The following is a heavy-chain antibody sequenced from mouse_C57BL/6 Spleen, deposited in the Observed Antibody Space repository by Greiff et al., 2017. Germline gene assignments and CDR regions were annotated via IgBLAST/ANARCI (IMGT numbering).Heavy chain of an antibody. CDR3: AKVTDGSSPYYYAMDD. J-gene: IGHJ4*01. CDR1: GFTFTSYW. V-gene: IGHV1-72*01. CDR2: IDPNSGGT. Sequence: VQLQQSGAELVKPGASVKLSCTASGFTFTSYWMHWVKQRPGRGLEWIGRIDPNSGGTKYNEKFKSKATLTVDKPSSTAYMQLSSLTSEDSAVYYCAKVTDGSSPYYYAMDDWGQGTSVTVSS. D-gene: IGHD1-1*01.